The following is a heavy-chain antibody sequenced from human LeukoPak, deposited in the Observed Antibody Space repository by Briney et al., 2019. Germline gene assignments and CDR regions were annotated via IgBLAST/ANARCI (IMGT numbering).Heavy chain of an antibody. J-gene: IGHJ3*02. CDR1: GLSFTNSA. CDR3: AAAYIGGAMVTNAFDI. D-gene: IGHD5-18*01. Sequence: ASVKVSCKASGLSFTNSAVQWVRQARGQRLDWIGWIVVGSGNTIYVQKFQERVTITRDMSTSTAYMELSSLRSEDTAVYYCAAAYIGGAMVTNAFDIWGQGTMVTVSS. V-gene: IGHV1-58*01. CDR2: IVVGSGNT.